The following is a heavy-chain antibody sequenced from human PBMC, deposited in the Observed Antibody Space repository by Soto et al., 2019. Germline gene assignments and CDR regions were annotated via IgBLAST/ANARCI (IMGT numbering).Heavy chain of an antibody. CDR1: GGSFSGYY. D-gene: IGHD4-17*01. J-gene: IGHJ3*01. V-gene: IGHV4-4*07. CDR2: IYASGNT. CDR3: ARVGRTRATVTTDAFDV. Sequence: QVQLQESGPGLVKPSETLSLTCTASGGSFSGYYWSWIRQPAGKGLEWIGRIYASGNTNKNPSLKSRVTMSVDTSKNQFSLRLNSVTAADTAVYYCARVGRTRATVTTDAFDVWGQGTKVTVSS.